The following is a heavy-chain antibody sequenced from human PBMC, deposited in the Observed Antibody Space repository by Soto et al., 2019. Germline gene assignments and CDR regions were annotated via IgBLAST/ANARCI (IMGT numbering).Heavy chain of an antibody. D-gene: IGHD3-10*01. CDR1: GGSINNYY. Sequence: QVQLQESGPGLVKPSETLSLTCTVSGGSINNYYCSWFRQPPGKGLEWIGYIKYNGDSAYNFSLKGRVTMPMDTPKPHFSLRVESVTATDTAVYYCARHGFGSLHGLVDVWGQGTTVIVSS. V-gene: IGHV4-59*08. CDR3: ARHGFGSLHGLVDV. J-gene: IGHJ6*02. CDR2: IKYNGDS.